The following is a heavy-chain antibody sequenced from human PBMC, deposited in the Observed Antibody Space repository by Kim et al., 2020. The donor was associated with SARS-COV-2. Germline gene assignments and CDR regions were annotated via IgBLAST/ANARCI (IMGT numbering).Heavy chain of an antibody. CDR2: IKSKTDGETA. CDR3: TSDPQYYDSNAYYYPASLPLY. Sequence: GGSLRLSCAASGFTFKNAWMSWVRQTPGKGLEWVGLIKSKTDGETADYAAPVKGRFTISTDDSEKTLYLQMNSLKTEDTAVYYCTSDPQYYDSNAYYYPASLPLYWGQGTLVTVSS. CDR1: GFTFKNAW. V-gene: IGHV3-15*01. J-gene: IGHJ4*02. D-gene: IGHD3-22*01.